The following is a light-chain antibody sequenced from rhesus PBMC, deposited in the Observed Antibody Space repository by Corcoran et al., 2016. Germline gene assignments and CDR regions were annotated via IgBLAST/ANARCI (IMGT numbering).Light chain of an antibody. J-gene: IGKJ1*01. V-gene: IGKV1-25*01. Sequence: EIQMTQSPSSLSASMGDTVTITCRASQGISNYLAWSQPKPGKAPKFLIYKASTLQSGVPSRFSGSGSWTDFTLTISSLQPEDFANYYGQQHNSYPPTFGQGTKVEIK. CDR1: QGISNY. CDR2: KAS. CDR3: QQHNSYPPT.